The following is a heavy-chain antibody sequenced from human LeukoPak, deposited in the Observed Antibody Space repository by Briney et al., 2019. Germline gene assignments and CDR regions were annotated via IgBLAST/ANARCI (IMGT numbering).Heavy chain of an antibody. D-gene: IGHD2-2*01. CDR1: GFTFDDYA. CDR2: ISWNSGSI. Sequence: PGRSLRLSCAASGFTFDDYAMHWVRQALGKGLEWVSGISWNSGSIGYADSVKGRFTISRDNAKNSLYLQMNSLRAEDTALYYCAKDILRESYALDYWGQGTLVTVSS. CDR3: AKDILRESYALDY. V-gene: IGHV3-9*01. J-gene: IGHJ4*02.